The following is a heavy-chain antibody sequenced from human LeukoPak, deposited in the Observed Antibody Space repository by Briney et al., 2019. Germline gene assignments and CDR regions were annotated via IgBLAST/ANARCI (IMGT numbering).Heavy chain of an antibody. CDR3: AKLGARGRTTVTTDFDY. CDR1: GFTFSSYG. J-gene: IGHJ4*02. Sequence: TGGSLRLSCAASGFTFSSYGMHWVRQAPGKGLEWVAFIRYDGSNKYYADSVKGRFTISRDNSKNTLYLQMNSLRAEDTAVYYCAKLGARGRTTVTTDFDYWGQGTLVTVSS. CDR2: IRYDGSNK. V-gene: IGHV3-30*02. D-gene: IGHD4-17*01.